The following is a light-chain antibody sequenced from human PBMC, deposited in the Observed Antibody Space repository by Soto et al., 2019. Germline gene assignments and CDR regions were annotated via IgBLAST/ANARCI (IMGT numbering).Light chain of an antibody. CDR3: QAWDSSTAAYV. CDR2: QDY. J-gene: IGLJ1*01. CDR1: KLGNKY. Sequence: SYELTQPPSVSVSPGQTASIXCSGDKLGNKYACWYQQKPGQSPVLVIYQDYKRPSGIPERFSGSNSGNTATLTISGTQAMDEADYYCQAWDSSTAAYVFGTGTKLTVL. V-gene: IGLV3-1*01.